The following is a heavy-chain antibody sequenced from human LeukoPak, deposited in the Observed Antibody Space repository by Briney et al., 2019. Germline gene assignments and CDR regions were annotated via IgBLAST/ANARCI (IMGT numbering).Heavy chain of an antibody. Sequence: GSSVKVSCKASGGTFSSYAISWVRQAPGQGLEWMGRIIPILGIANYAQKFQGRVTITADKSTSTAYMELSSLRSEDTAVYYCARTSDSSGYDYWGQGTLVTVSS. D-gene: IGHD3-22*01. CDR1: GGTFSSYA. J-gene: IGHJ4*02. CDR3: ARTSDSSGYDY. V-gene: IGHV1-69*04. CDR2: IIPILGIA.